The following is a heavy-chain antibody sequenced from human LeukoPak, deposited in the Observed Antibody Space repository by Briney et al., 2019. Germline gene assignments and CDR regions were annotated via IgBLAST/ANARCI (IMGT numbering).Heavy chain of an antibody. CDR3: SGASRRGELSF. CDR1: GGTFSRYA. CDR2: YIPMFGTA. V-gene: IGHV1-69*01. Sequence: SVKVSCKASGGTFSRYAISWVRQAPGQGLEWMGGYIPMFGTANYAQNFQNRVTITADESTSTFSMEVSSLRPEDTAVYFCSGASRRGELSFWGQGTLVTVSS. J-gene: IGHJ4*02. D-gene: IGHD3-16*02.